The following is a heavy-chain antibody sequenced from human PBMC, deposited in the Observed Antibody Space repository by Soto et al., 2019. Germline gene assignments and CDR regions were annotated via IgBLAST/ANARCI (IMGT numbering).Heavy chain of an antibody. D-gene: IGHD3-10*01. J-gene: IGHJ6*02. CDR3: AKEFMDRNYYYGVDV. CDR1: GFTFSIYA. V-gene: IGHV3-30*18. Sequence: QVQLVESGGGVVQPGRSLRLSCAASGFTFSIYAIHWVRQSPGKGLEWVAVISYDGNNKYYTDSVKGRFTISRDNSKNTVFLQMNSLRAEDTAVYYCAKEFMDRNYYYGVDVWGQGTTVTVSS. CDR2: ISYDGNNK.